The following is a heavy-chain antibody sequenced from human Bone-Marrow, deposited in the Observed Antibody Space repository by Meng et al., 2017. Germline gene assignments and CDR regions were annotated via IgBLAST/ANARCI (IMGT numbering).Heavy chain of an antibody. J-gene: IGHJ6*02. Sequence: SETLSLTCAVYGGSFSGYYWSWIRQPPGKGLEWNGEINHSGSTNYNPSLKSRGTISVDTSKNQSPLKLSSVTAADTAVYYCARVMDYGDHYYYYGMDVWGQGTTVTVSS. V-gene: IGHV4-34*01. CDR3: ARVMDYGDHYYYYGMDV. CDR2: INHSGST. CDR1: GGSFSGYY. D-gene: IGHD4-17*01.